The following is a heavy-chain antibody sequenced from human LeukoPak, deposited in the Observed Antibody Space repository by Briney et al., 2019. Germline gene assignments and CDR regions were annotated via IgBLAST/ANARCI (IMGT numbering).Heavy chain of an antibody. Sequence: SETLSLTCTVSGGSISSSSYYWSWIRQPPGKGLEWIGEINHTGSTNYNPSLKSRVTISVDTSKNQFSLKLSSVTAADTAVYYCARGGGTYDYYDSSGYYYDYWGQGTLVTVSS. J-gene: IGHJ4*02. CDR1: GGSISSSSYY. D-gene: IGHD3-22*01. CDR2: INHTGST. CDR3: ARGGGTYDYYDSSGYYYDY. V-gene: IGHV4-39*07.